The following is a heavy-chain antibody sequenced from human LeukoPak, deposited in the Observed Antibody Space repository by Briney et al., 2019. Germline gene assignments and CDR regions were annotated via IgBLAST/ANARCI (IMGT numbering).Heavy chain of an antibody. J-gene: IGHJ4*02. CDR1: GFTFSSYS. CDR3: AREGYCSSTSCALDY. D-gene: IGHD2-2*01. CDR2: ISSSSSYI. Sequence: GGSLRLSCAASGFTFSSYSMNWVRQAPGKGLEWVSSISSSSSYIYYADSVKGRFTISRDNAKNSLYLQMNSLRAEDTAVYYCAREGYCSSTSCALDYWGQGTLVTVSS. V-gene: IGHV3-21*01.